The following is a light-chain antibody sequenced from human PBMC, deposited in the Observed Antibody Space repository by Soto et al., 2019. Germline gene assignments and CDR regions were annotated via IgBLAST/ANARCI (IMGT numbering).Light chain of an antibody. V-gene: IGLV1-47*02. CDR1: SSNIGSNY. Sequence: QSVLTQPPSASGTPGQRVTISCSGSSSNIGSNYLYWYQQLPGTAPKLLIYSNKQRPSGVPDRFSGSRSGTSASLAISGLRSEDEADYYCAAWDDSLSGRVFGGGTKLTVL. CDR2: SNK. J-gene: IGLJ3*02. CDR3: AAWDDSLSGRV.